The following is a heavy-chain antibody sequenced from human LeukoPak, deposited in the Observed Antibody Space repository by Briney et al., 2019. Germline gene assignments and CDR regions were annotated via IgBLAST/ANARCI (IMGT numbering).Heavy chain of an antibody. CDR1: GFTVSSNF. D-gene: IGHD4-23*01. CDR3: ARGADRWNYFDY. V-gene: IGHV3-53*01. Sequence: GGSLRLSCAASGFTVSSNFLSWVRQAPGKGLEWVSVIYSGGKTYYADSVKGRFTISRDNSKNPLYLQMNSLRAEDTAVYYCARGADRWNYFDYWGQGTLVTVSS. CDR2: IYSGGKT. J-gene: IGHJ4*02.